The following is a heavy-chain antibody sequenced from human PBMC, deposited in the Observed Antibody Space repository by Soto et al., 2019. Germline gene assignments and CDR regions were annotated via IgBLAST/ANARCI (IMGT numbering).Heavy chain of an antibody. CDR1: GFTFTSSA. D-gene: IGHD3-22*01. CDR3: AADSRYYDSSGYYYDAFDI. Sequence: ASVKVSCKASGFTFTSSAVQWVRQARGQRLEWIGWIVVGSGNTNYAQKFQERVTITRDMSTSTAYMELSSLRSEDTAVYYCAADSRYYDSSGYYYDAFDIWGQGTMVTVSS. J-gene: IGHJ3*02. V-gene: IGHV1-58*01. CDR2: IVVGSGNT.